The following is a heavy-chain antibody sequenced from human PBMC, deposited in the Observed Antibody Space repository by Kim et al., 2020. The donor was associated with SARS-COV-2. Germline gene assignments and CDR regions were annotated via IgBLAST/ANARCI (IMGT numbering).Heavy chain of an antibody. Sequence: GGYLRLSCAASGFTFSDAWMNWVRQAPGKGLEWVGRTKTKTDGGTIDYAAPVKDRFTITRDDSKNTLYLQMNSLRTEDTAVYYCTTDAGGRSGSSSSYGYWGQGTLVTVSS. D-gene: IGHD1-26*01. CDR2: TKTKTDGGTI. CDR1: GFTFSDAW. CDR3: TTDAGGRSGSSSSYGY. V-gene: IGHV3-15*01. J-gene: IGHJ4*02.